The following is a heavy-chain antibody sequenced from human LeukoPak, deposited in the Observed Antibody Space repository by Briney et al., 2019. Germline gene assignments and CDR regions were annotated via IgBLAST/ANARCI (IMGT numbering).Heavy chain of an antibody. CDR1: GDSVSSNSAA. J-gene: IGHJ3*02. CDR3: ARVKGIAAAATLGVDAFDI. CDR2: TYYRSKWYN. V-gene: IGHV6-1*01. D-gene: IGHD6-13*01. Sequence: SQTLPLTCAISGDSVSSNSAAWNWIRQSPSRGLEWLGRTYYRSKWYNDYAVSVKSRITINPDTSKNQFSLQLNSVTPEDTAVYYCARVKGIAAAATLGVDAFDIWGQGTMVTVSS.